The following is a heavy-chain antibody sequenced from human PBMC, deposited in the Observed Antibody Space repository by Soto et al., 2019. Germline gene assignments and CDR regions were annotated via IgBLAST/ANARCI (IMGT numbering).Heavy chain of an antibody. CDR2: ISSSSSYI. CDR1: GFTFSSYS. CDR3: ARGRGRGYYDY. J-gene: IGHJ4*02. Sequence: GGSLRLSCAASGFTFSSYSMNWVRQAPGKGLEWVSSISSSSSYIYYADSVKGRFTISRDNAKNSLYLQMNSLRAEDTAVYYCARGRGRGYYDYWGQGTLVTVSS. V-gene: IGHV3-21*01. D-gene: IGHD3-3*01.